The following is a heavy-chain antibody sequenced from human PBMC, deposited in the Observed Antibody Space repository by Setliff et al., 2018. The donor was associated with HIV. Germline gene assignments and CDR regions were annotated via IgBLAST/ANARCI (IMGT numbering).Heavy chain of an antibody. V-gene: IGHV4-34*01. CDR1: GGSFSGYY. Sequence: SETLSLTCAVFGGSFSGYYWSWIRQPTGKGREWIGEINHSGSTDYNPSLKSRVTISVDTSKNQFSLNLTSVTAADTAVYYCARYDYGDFDYWGQGTPGTVSS. CDR2: INHSGST. CDR3: ARYDYGDFDY. J-gene: IGHJ4*02. D-gene: IGHD4-17*01.